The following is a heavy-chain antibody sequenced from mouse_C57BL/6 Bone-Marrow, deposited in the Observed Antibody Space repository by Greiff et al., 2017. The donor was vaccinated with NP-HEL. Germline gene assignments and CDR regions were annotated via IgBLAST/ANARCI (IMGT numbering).Heavy chain of an antibody. CDR1: GYTFTSYD. CDR2: IYPRDGST. Sequence: LVESGPELVKPGASVKLSCKASGYTFTSYDINWVKQRPGQGLEWIGWIYPRDGSTKYNEKFKGKATLTVDTSSSTAYMELHSLTSEDSAVYFCARTLYYYSSWFAYWGQGTLVTVSA. V-gene: IGHV1-85*01. CDR3: ARTLYYYSSWFAY. J-gene: IGHJ3*01. D-gene: IGHD1-1*01.